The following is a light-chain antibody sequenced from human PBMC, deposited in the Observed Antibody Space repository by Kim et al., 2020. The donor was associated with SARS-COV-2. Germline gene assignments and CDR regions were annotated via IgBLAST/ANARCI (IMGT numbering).Light chain of an antibody. Sequence: GQPVTKSCTGTRSTNDNEDNVSWYQQHTGRAPKLMIYDVIKRPSGGPDRFSGCKSGNKASLTISGLKAEDEADYYCCSYAGSYAKVFGGGTQLTVL. J-gene: IGLJ2*01. CDR1: RSTNDNEDN. V-gene: IGLV2-11*03. CDR2: DVI. CDR3: CSYAGSYAKV.